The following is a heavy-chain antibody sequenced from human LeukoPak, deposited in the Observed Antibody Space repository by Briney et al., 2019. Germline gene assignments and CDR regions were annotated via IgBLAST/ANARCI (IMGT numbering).Heavy chain of an antibody. CDR2: IRYDGSNK. CDR3: AKDEVTMVRGADY. D-gene: IGHD3-10*01. Sequence: GGSLRLSCAASGFTFSSYGMHWVRQAPGKGLEWVAFIRYDGSNKYYADSVKGRFTISRDNSKNTLYLQMNSLRAEDTAVYCCAKDEVTMVRGADYWGQGTLVTVSS. J-gene: IGHJ4*02. CDR1: GFTFSSYG. V-gene: IGHV3-30*02.